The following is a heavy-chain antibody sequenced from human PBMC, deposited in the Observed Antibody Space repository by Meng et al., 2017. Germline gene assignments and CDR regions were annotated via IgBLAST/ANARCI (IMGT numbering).Heavy chain of an antibody. CDR2: INHSGST. V-gene: IGHV4-34*01. J-gene: IGHJ4*02. Sequence: QPWGAGLLEPSGTLSLTCAVYGGSFRGYYWSWIRQRPGKGLEWIGEINHSGSTNYNPSLKSRVTISVDTSKNQFSLKLSSVTAADTAVYYCARVGKVVTAPLTYWGQGTLVTVSS. CDR3: ARVGKVVTAPLTY. CDR1: GGSFRGYY. D-gene: IGHD2-21*02.